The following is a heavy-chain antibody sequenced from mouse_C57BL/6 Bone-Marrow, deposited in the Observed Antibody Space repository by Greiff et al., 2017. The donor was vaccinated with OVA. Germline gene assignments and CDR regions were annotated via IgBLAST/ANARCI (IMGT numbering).Heavy chain of an antibody. CDR3: ARSHYGY. J-gene: IGHJ2*01. CDR1: GYTFTSYW. D-gene: IGHD1-1*01. CDR2: IDPSDSYT. Sequence: VQLQQPGAELVMPGASVKLSCKASGYTFTSYWMHWVKQRPGQGLEWIGEIDPSDSYTNYNQKFKGKSTLTVDKSSSTAYLQLSSLTSEDSAVYYCARSHYGYWGQGTTLTVSS. V-gene: IGHV1-69*01.